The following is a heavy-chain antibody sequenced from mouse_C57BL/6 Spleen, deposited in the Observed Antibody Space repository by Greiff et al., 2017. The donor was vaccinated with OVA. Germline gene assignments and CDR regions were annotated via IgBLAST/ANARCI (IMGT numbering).Heavy chain of an antibody. CDR2: IYPGDGDT. CDR1: GYAFSSSW. Sequence: QVQLQQSGPELVKPGASVKISCKASGYAFSSSWMNWVKQRPGKGLEWIGRIYPGDGDTNYNGKFKGKATLTADKSSSTAYMQLSSLTSEDSAVYICARNDNGSGLDYWGQGTTLTVSS. V-gene: IGHV1-82*01. J-gene: IGHJ2*01. D-gene: IGHD1-1*01. CDR3: ARNDNGSGLDY.